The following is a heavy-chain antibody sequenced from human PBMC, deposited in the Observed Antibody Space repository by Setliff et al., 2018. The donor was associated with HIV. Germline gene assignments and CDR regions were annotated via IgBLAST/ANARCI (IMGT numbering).Heavy chain of an antibody. CDR3: AIDVIGGWLRPMPDF. CDR2: FAPQDGIT. Sequence: ASVKVSCKLSGYTLTEVSMHWVQQAPGKGLGWMGYFAPQDGITIYAQKFQGRVTMTEDTSTSTAYMELSGLSSEDTAVYCCAIDVIGGWLRPMPDFWGPGTLVTVSS. V-gene: IGHV1-24*01. J-gene: IGHJ4*02. D-gene: IGHD5-12*01. CDR1: GYTLTEVS.